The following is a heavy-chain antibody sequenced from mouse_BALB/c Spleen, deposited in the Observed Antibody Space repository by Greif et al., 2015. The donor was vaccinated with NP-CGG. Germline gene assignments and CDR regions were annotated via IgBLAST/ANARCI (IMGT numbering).Heavy chain of an antibody. V-gene: IGHV7-3*02. D-gene: IGHD2-3*01. Sequence: EVQGVESGGGLVQPGGSLRLSCATSGFTFTDCYMSWVRQPPGKALEWLGFIRNKANGYTTEYSASVKGRLTISRDNSQSILYLQMNTLRAEDSATYYCARDDDGYYFFDYWGQGTTLTVSS. CDR1: GFTFTDCY. CDR3: ARDDDGYYFFDY. CDR2: IRNKANGYTT. J-gene: IGHJ2*01.